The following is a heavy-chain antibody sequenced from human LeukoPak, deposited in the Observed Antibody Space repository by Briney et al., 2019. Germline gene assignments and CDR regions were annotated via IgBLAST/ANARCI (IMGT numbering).Heavy chain of an antibody. CDR1: GFTFSSYA. Sequence: GRSLRLSCAASGFTFSSYAMHWVRQAPGKGLEWVAVISYDGSNKYYADSVKGRSTISRDNSKNTLYLQMNSLRAEDTAVYYCARDYRPGDYWGQGTLVTVSS. V-gene: IGHV3-30-3*01. CDR3: ARDYRPGDY. CDR2: ISYDGSNK. J-gene: IGHJ4*02. D-gene: IGHD1-14*01.